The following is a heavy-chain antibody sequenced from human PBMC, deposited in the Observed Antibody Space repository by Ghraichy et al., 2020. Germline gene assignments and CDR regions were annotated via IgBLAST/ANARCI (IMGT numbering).Heavy chain of an antibody. CDR1: GGSISSYY. D-gene: IGHD5-24*01. CDR3: ARDGVDGYNYEGYYYGMDV. Sequence: SQTLSLTCTVSGGSISSYYWSWIRQPPGKGLEWIGYIYYSGSTNYNPSLKSRVTISVDTSKNQFSLKLSSVTAADTAVYYCARDGVDGYNYEGYYYGMDVWGQGTTVTVSS. V-gene: IGHV4-59*01. J-gene: IGHJ6*02. CDR2: IYYSGST.